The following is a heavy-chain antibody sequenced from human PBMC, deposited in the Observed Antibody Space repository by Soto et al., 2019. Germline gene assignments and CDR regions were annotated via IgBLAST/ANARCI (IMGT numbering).Heavy chain of an antibody. CDR1: GFTFTSSA. D-gene: IGHD1-7*01. CDR2: IVVGSGNT. V-gene: IGHV1-58*01. J-gene: IGHJ6*02. Sequence: VASVKVSCKASGFTFTSSAVQWLRQARGQRLEWIGWIVVGSGNTNYAQKFQERVTITRDMSTSTAYMELSSLRSEDTAVYYCAADPGTSYYYYYGMDVWGQGTTVTVSS. CDR3: AADPGTSYYYYYGMDV.